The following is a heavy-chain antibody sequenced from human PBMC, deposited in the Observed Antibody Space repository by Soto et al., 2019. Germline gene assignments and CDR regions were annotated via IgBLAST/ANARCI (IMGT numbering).Heavy chain of an antibody. Sequence: SETLSLTCAVYGGSFSGYYWSWIRQPPGKGLEWIGEINHSGSTNYNPSLKSRVTISVDTSKNQFSLKLSSVTAADTAVYYCASSPGYCSGGSCYGLFDYWGQGTLVTVSS. D-gene: IGHD2-15*01. J-gene: IGHJ4*02. CDR2: INHSGST. CDR3: ASSPGYCSGGSCYGLFDY. V-gene: IGHV4-34*01. CDR1: GGSFSGYY.